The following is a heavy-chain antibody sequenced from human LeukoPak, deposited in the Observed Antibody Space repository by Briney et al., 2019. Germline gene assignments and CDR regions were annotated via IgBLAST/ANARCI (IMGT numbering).Heavy chain of an antibody. D-gene: IGHD3-9*01. J-gene: IGHJ6*02. V-gene: IGHV1-69*13. Sequence: SVKVSCKASGGTFSSYAISWVRQAPGQGLEWMGGIIPIFGTANYAQKFQGRVTITADESTSTAYMELRSLRSDDTAVYYCARGSVDYYYYYGMDVWGQGTTVTVSS. CDR2: IIPIFGTA. CDR3: ARGSVDYYYYYGMDV. CDR1: GGTFSSYA.